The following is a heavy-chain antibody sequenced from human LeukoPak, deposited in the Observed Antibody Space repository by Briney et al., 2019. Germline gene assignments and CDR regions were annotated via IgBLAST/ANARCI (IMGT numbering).Heavy chain of an antibody. J-gene: IGHJ3*02. CDR2: MNPNSGNT. CDR1: GYTFTSHD. CDR3: ARGPNAFDI. Sequence: EASVKVSCKASGYTFTSHDINWVRQATGQGLEWMGWMNPNSGNTNYAQKLQGRVTMTTDTSTSTAYMELRSLRSDDTAVYYCARGPNAFDIWGQGTMVTVSS. V-gene: IGHV1-8*01.